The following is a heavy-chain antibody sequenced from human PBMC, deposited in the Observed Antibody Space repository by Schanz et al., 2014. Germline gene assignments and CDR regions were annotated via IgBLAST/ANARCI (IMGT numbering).Heavy chain of an antibody. J-gene: IGHJ1*01. CDR3: AGATYSSSWYGGSEYFQH. CDR2: ISDYNADT. D-gene: IGHD6-13*01. Sequence: QVQLVQSGDEVKKPGASVKVSCKASGYTFTSYGISWVRQAPGQGPEWMGWISDYNADTKYAQKVQGRVTMTTDTSTSTAYMELRSLRSDDTAVYYCAGATYSSSWYGGSEYFQHWGQGPLVTVSS. V-gene: IGHV1-18*04. CDR1: GYTFTSYG.